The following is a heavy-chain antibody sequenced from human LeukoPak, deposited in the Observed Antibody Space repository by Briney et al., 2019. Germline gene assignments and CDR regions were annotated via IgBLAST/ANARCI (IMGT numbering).Heavy chain of an antibody. CDR1: GFTFDDYA. CDR2: ISWNSGSI. CDR3: AKDSEVVFDSYTFDY. V-gene: IGHV3-9*01. J-gene: IGHJ4*02. D-gene: IGHD2-21*02. Sequence: GGSLRLSCAASGFTFDDYAMHWVRQAPGKGLEWVSGISWNSGSIGYADSVEGRFTISRDNAKNSLYLQMNSLRAEDTALYYCAKDSEVVFDSYTFDYWGQGTLVTVSS.